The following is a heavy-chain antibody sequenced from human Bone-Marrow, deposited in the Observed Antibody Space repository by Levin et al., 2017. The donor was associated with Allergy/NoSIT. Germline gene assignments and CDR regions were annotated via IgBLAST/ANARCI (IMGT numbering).Heavy chain of an antibody. CDR3: IRRNIAVGSSDWYDP. CDR2: IKRKTENYAT. CDR1: GISLSDSD. J-gene: IGHJ5*02. Sequence: PGGSLRLSCAASGISLSDSDIHWVRQASGKGLEWVGRIKRKTENYATAYAESVEGRFTISRDDSSNTAHLQMNRLKTDDTAVYYCIRRNIAVGSSDWYDPWGQGTLVTVSS. D-gene: IGHD6-6*01. V-gene: IGHV3-73*01.